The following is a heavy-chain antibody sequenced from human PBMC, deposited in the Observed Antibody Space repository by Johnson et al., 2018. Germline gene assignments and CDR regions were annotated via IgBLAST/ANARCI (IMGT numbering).Heavy chain of an antibody. V-gene: IGHV3-33*01. Sequence: QVQLVQSGGGVVQPGRSLRLSCAASGFTFSSYGMHWVRQAPGKGLEWVAVIWYDGSNKYYADSVKGRFTISRDNSKNTLYLQMNSLRAGDRAVYYCARDPSFGCGGDCVGYAFDIWGQGTMVTVSS. D-gene: IGHD2-21*02. CDR2: IWYDGSNK. CDR1: GFTFSSYG. J-gene: IGHJ3*02. CDR3: ARDPSFGCGGDCVGYAFDI.